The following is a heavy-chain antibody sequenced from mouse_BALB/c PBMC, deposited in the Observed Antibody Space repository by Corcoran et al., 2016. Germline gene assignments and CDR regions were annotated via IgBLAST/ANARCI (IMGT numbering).Heavy chain of an antibody. Sequence: LVKTGASVKISCKASGYSFTGYYMHWVKQSHGKSLEWIGYISCYNGATSYNQKFKGKATFTVYTSSSTAYMQFNRRTSEDSAVYCCASSAYGNYPWFAYWGQGTPVTVSA. CDR3: ASSAYGNYPWFAY. D-gene: IGHD2-1*01. CDR1: GYSFTGYY. J-gene: IGHJ3*01. V-gene: IGHV1S34*01. CDR2: ISCYNGAT.